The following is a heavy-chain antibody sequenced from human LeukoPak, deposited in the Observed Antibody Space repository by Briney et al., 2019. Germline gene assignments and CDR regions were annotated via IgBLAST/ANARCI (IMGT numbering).Heavy chain of an antibody. Sequence: SETLSLTCTVSGGSISSGSYYWCWIRPPAGKGLEWIGRIYTSGSTNYNPSLKSRVTISVDTSKNQFSLKLSSVTAADTAVYYCARGITIFGVVIIGWFDPWGQGTLVTVSS. CDR3: ARGITIFGVVIIGWFDP. J-gene: IGHJ5*02. CDR2: IYTSGST. D-gene: IGHD3-3*01. V-gene: IGHV4-61*02. CDR1: GGSISSGSYY.